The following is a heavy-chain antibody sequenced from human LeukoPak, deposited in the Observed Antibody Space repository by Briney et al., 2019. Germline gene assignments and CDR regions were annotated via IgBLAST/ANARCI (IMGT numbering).Heavy chain of an antibody. CDR2: IYYSGST. D-gene: IGHD3-10*01. Sequence: SETLSLTCTVSGASITSGDYYWSWIRQPPGKGLEWIGYIYYSGSTYYNPSLKSRVTISVDTSKNQFSLKLNSVTAADTAVYFCVRVTTYYYGSGSYSLIDRWGQGTLVTVSS. J-gene: IGHJ4*02. CDR3: VRVTTYYYGSGSYSLIDR. V-gene: IGHV4-30-4*08. CDR1: GASITSGDYY.